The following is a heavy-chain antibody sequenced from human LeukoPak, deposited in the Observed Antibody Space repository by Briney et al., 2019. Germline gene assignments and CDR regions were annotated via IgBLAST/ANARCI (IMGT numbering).Heavy chain of an antibody. CDR1: GFTFSSYA. D-gene: IGHD2-15*01. CDR2: ISGSGGST. Sequence: PGGSLRFSCAASGFTFSSYAMSWVRQAPGKGLEWVSAISGSGGSTYYADSVKGRFTISRDNSKNTLYLQMNSLRAEDTAVYYCAKFPRIVVVVAATRDDYWGQGTLVTVSS. CDR3: AKFPRIVVVVAATRDDY. V-gene: IGHV3-23*01. J-gene: IGHJ4*02.